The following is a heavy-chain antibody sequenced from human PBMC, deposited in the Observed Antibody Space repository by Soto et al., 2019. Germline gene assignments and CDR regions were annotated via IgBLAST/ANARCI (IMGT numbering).Heavy chain of an antibody. CDR3: VTLKQAPEWIDY. J-gene: IGHJ4*02. CDR1: GYTFTAYY. V-gene: IGHV1-2*06. Sequence: QVQLVQSGAEVKKPGASVKVSCKASGYTFTAYYLYWVRQAPGQGLEWVGRINHKTGDTNYAQKFQSRVTMTKDTSITTAYLEVSSLRSDDAALYFCVTLKQAPEWIDYWGQGTLVSVCS. D-gene: IGHD3-3*01. CDR2: INHKTGDT.